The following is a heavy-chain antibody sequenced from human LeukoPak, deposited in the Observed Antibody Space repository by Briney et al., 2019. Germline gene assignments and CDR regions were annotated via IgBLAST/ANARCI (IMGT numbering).Heavy chain of an antibody. Sequence: GGSLRLSCAASGFTVSRNYMSWVRQAPGKGLEWVSVIYSGGSTYYADSVKGRFTISRDNSKNTLYLQMNSLKADDTAVYYCAKDRTGTTGADWSDPWGQGTLVTVSS. V-gene: IGHV3-53*01. D-gene: IGHD1-1*01. CDR2: IYSGGST. CDR1: GFTVSRNY. CDR3: AKDRTGTTGADWSDP. J-gene: IGHJ5*02.